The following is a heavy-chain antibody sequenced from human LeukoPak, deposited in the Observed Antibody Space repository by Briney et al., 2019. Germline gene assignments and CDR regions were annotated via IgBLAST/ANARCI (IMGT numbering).Heavy chain of an antibody. CDR3: ARRNYGDYRGGAFDI. Sequence: SETLSLTCTVSGGSISGYYWNWVRQPAGKGLEWIGRIYTSGNTNYNPSLKSRVTMSVDTSKNQFSLKLSSVTAADTAVYYCARRNYGDYRGGAFDIWGQGTMVTVSS. J-gene: IGHJ3*02. V-gene: IGHV4-4*07. CDR1: GGSISGYY. D-gene: IGHD4-17*01. CDR2: IYTSGNT.